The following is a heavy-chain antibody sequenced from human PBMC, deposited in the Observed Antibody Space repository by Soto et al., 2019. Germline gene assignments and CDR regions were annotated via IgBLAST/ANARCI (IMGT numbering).Heavy chain of an antibody. D-gene: IGHD6-6*01. Sequence: GASVKVSCKASDYMFNSYGISWVRQAPGQGLEWMGWIIAHNSNTYYAQKFPDRVTLTTXTSTTTAYMELRSLRSDDTAVDYCVRDCGFLPPSLSARQSVYYYGMDVWGQGTTVTVSS. CDR3: VRDCGFLPPSLSARQSVYYYGMDV. V-gene: IGHV1-18*04. CDR2: IIAHNSNT. CDR1: DYMFNSYG. J-gene: IGHJ6*02.